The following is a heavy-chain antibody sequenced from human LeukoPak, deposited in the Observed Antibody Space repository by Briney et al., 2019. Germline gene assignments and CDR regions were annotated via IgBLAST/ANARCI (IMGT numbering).Heavy chain of an antibody. J-gene: IGHJ4*02. CDR1: GGTLSNYA. CDR2: IIPVFGTP. V-gene: IGHV1-69*06. Sequence: GSSVKVSCKASGGTLSNYAITWVRQAPGQGLEWMGGIIPVFGTPNYAQKFQGRVTVTADKSTSTAYMELSSLRSEDTAVYYCARGFGSAWYGTFFDYWGQGTLVTVSS. D-gene: IGHD6-13*01. CDR3: ARGFGSAWYGTFFDY.